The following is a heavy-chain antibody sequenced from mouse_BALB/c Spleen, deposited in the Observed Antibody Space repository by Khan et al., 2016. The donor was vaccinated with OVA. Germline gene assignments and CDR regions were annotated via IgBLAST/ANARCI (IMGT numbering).Heavy chain of an antibody. V-gene: IGHV1S135*01. J-gene: IGHJ3*01. CDR3: KRHGYVAWFTY. CDR1: GYSFTTYY. D-gene: IGHD2-2*01. CDR2: IDPFSGGT. Sequence: VQLQQSGPELMKPGTSVKISCKASGYSFTTYYIHWVIQTHGKSLEWIGYIDPFSGGTTYNQKFKGKATLTVDKSSSTAYIHLSNLTSEDSAVYYCKRHGYVAWFTYWGQGTLVTVSA.